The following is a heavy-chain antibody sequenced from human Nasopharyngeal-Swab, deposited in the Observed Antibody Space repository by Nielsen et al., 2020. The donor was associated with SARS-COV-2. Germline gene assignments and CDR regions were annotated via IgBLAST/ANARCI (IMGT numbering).Heavy chain of an antibody. CDR3: VRPEGVATSFKYYFQYGMDV. D-gene: IGHD5-12*01. J-gene: IGHJ6*02. Sequence: GESLKLSCTGSGYSFTSYWIAWVRQMPGKGLEWMGIIYPRDSDTSYTPSFQGQVTISADKSISTAYLQWSSLKASDTAMYYCVRPEGVATSFKYYFQYGMDVWGQGTMVTVPS. CDR2: IYPRDSDT. CDR1: GYSFTSYW. V-gene: IGHV5-51*01.